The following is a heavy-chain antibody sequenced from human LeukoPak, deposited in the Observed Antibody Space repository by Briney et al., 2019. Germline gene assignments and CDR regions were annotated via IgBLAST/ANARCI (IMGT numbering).Heavy chain of an antibody. J-gene: IGHJ4*02. V-gene: IGHV4-39*01. D-gene: IGHD2-15*01. CDR1: GGSISSRSYY. Sequence: KSSETLSLTCTVSGGSISSRSYYWGWIRQPPGKGLEWIGGISYSGSTYYNPSLKSRVTISIDTSKNQFSLKLSSVTAADTAVYYCARLWSTDCSGGSCPHQPNYWGQGTLVTVSS. CDR2: ISYSGST. CDR3: ARLWSTDCSGGSCPHQPNY.